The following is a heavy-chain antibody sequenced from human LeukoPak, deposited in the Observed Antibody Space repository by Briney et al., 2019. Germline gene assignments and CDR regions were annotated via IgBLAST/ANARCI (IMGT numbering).Heavy chain of an antibody. V-gene: IGHV3-20*04. CDR1: GFTFDDYG. Sequence: GGSLRLSXAASGFTFDDYGMSWVRQAPGKGLEWVSGINWNGGSTGYADSVKGRFTISRDNAKNSLYPQMNSLRAEDTALYYCARSGGAAHWEWGQGTLVTVSS. J-gene: IGHJ4*02. CDR2: INWNGGST. D-gene: IGHD6-6*01. CDR3: ARSGGAAHWE.